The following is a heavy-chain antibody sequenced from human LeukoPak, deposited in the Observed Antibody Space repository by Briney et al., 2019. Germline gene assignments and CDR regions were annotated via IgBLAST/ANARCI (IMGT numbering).Heavy chain of an antibody. J-gene: IGHJ4*02. Sequence: ADTLSLTCTVSGGSMSSYYWTWIRQPAGRGLEWIGRVYISGSTNYNPSLKSRVTMSVDTSKNQFSLKLDSVTAADTAVYYCARDSSRIYFDFWGQGTLVTLSS. D-gene: IGHD2-15*01. CDR3: ARDSSRIYFDF. CDR2: VYISGST. CDR1: GGSMSSYY. V-gene: IGHV4-4*07.